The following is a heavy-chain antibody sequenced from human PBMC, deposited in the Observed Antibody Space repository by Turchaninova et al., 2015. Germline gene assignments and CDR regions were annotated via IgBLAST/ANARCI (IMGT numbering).Heavy chain of an antibody. D-gene: IGHD6-13*01. J-gene: IGHJ4*02. CDR1: GYTFPVYS. V-gene: IGHV1-2*06. CDR3: AREINVAAAGRYFDF. Sequence: QVQLVQSGAAVKKPGASVKVSGKASGYTFPVYSIPRGRQAPGQGLEWMGRISPNSGDTAYAQKFQGRVTMTRDKSITTASVELNSLTSDDTAVYYCAREINVAAAGRYFDFWGQGTLVTVSS. CDR2: ISPNSGDT.